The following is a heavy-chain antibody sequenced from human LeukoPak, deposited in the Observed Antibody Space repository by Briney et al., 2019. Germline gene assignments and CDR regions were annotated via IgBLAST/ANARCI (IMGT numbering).Heavy chain of an antibody. V-gene: IGHV4-38-2*01. CDR1: GYSISSGYY. J-gene: IGHJ4*02. CDR2: IYHSGST. D-gene: IGHD6-6*01. CDR3: ARLAARHPFDY. Sequence: PSETLSLTCAVSGYSISSGYYRGWLRQPPGRGLEWIGSIYHSGSTYYNQSVKSRVTISVDTSKNQFYLQLSSVTAADTAVYYCARLAARHPFDYWGQGTLVTVSS.